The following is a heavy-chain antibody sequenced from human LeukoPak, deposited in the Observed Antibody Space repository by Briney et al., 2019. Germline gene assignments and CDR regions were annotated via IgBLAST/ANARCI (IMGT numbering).Heavy chain of an antibody. Sequence: SQTLSLTCVVSGYSFSSNSVDWHWITQSPSLGLEWLGRTYYRSKWYNHYAPSVESRITINPDTSKNQLSLHLNSVTAEDTAVYYCVRVAYSSSYYFDSWGQGNLATVSS. J-gene: IGHJ4*02. CDR3: VRVAYSSSYYFDS. CDR2: TYYRSKWYN. D-gene: IGHD6-6*01. CDR1: GYSFSSNSVD. V-gene: IGHV6-1*01.